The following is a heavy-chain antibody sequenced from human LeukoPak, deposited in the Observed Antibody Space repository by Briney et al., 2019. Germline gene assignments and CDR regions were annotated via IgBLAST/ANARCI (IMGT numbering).Heavy chain of an antibody. CDR1: GFTFSSFS. J-gene: IGHJ3*02. V-gene: IGHV3-48*04. CDR2: ISSSSSTI. CDR3: ARVGDILTPPRAFDI. Sequence: GGSLRLSCAASGFTFSSFSMNWVRQAPGKGLEWVSYISSSSSTIYYADSVKGRFTISRDNAKNSLYLQMNSLRAEDTAVYYCARVGDILTPPRAFDIWGQGTMVTVSS. D-gene: IGHD3-9*01.